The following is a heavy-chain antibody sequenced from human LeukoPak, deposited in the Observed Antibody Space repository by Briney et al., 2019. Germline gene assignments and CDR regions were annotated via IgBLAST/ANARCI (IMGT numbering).Heavy chain of an antibody. J-gene: IGHJ4*02. D-gene: IGHD3-10*01. CDR2: IIPIFGTA. CDR1: GGTFSSYA. Sequence: ASVKVSCKASGGTFSSYAISWVRQAPGQGLEWMGGIIPIFGTANYAQKFQGRVTITADESTSTAYMELSSLRSEDTAVYYCARITYGQRANIDYWGQGTLVTVSS. CDR3: ARITYGQRANIDY. V-gene: IGHV1-69*13.